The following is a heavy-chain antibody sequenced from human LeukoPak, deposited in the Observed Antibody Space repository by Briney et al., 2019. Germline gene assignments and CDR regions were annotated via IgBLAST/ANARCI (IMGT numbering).Heavy chain of an antibody. CDR2: IYTSGST. J-gene: IGHJ6*03. Sequence: PSETLSLTCTVSGGSISSYYWSWIRQPAGKGLEWIGRIYTSGSTNYNPSLKSRVTMSVDTSKNQFSLKLSSVTAADTAVYYCARDGTAGTYYYYMDVWGKGTTVTISS. CDR3: ARDGTAGTYYYYMDV. D-gene: IGHD6-13*01. V-gene: IGHV4-4*07. CDR1: GGSISSYY.